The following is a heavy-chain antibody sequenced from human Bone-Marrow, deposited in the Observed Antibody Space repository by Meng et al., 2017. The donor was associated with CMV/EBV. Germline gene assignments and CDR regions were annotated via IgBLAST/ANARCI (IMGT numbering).Heavy chain of an antibody. V-gene: IGHV4-39*01. D-gene: IGHD6-19*01. CDR3: ARLDSSGWYDY. CDR1: GGSISSSSYY. CDR2: IYYSGST. J-gene: IGHJ4*02. Sequence: SEPLSLTCTVSGGSISSSSYYWGWIRQPPGKGLEWIGSIYYSGSTYYNPSLKSRVTISVDTSKNQFSLKLSSVTAADTAVYYCARLDSSGWYDYWGQGTLVTVSS.